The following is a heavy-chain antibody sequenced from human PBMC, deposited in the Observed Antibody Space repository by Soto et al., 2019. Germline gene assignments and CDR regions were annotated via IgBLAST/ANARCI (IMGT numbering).Heavy chain of an antibody. CDR3: AKDLAAAGPSGFDY. CDR1: GFTFDDYA. CDR2: ISWNSGSI. Sequence: PGGSLRLSCAASGFTFDDYAMHWVRQAPGKGLEWVSGISWNSGSIGYADSVKGRFTISRDNAKNSLYLQMNSLRAEDTALYYCAKDLAAAGPSGFDYWGQGTLVTVSS. J-gene: IGHJ4*02. D-gene: IGHD6-13*01. V-gene: IGHV3-9*01.